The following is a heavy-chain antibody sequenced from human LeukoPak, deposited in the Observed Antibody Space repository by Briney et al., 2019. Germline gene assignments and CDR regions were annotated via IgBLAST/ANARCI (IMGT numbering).Heavy chain of an antibody. J-gene: IGHJ3*02. CDR2: ISYDGSNK. Sequence: GRSLRLSCAASGFTFSSYGMHWVRQAPGKGLEWVAVISYDGSNKYYADSVKGRFTISRDNSKNTLYLQMNSLRAEDTAVYYCARDARGYSYGSTPFDIWGQGTMVTVSS. CDR1: GFTFSSYG. D-gene: IGHD5-18*01. CDR3: ARDARGYSYGSTPFDI. V-gene: IGHV3-30*03.